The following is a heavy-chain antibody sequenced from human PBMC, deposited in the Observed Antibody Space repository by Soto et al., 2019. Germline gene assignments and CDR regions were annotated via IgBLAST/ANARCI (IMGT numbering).Heavy chain of an antibody. V-gene: IGHV4-31*03. J-gene: IGHJ4*02. CDR1: GGSISSGGYY. Sequence: QVQLQESGPGLVKPSQTLSLTCTVSGGSISSGGYYWSWIRQHPGKGLEWIAYIYYSGSTYYNPSLKRRVTISVDTSKDQFSLKLSSVTPADTAVYYCARSGSKGGSSSSAGVDYWGQGTLVTVSS. CDR2: IYYSGST. CDR3: ARSGSKGGSSSSAGVDY. D-gene: IGHD6-6*01.